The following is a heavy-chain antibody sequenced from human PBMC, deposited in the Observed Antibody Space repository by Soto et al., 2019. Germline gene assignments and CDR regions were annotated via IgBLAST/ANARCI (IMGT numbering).Heavy chain of an antibody. CDR2: ISSSGNTI. Sequence: QVQLVESGGGLVKPGGSLRLSCAASGFTFSDYYMTWIRQAPGTGLEWVSYISSSGNTIYYADSVKGRFTISRDNAENSLYLQMNCLRAEDTAVYYCAREWFGESRHFDYWGQGTQVTVSS. V-gene: IGHV3-11*01. J-gene: IGHJ4*02. D-gene: IGHD3-10*01. CDR3: AREWFGESRHFDY. CDR1: GFTFSDYY.